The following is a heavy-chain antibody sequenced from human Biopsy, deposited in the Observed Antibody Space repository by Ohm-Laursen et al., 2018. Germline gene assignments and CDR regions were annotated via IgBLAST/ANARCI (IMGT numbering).Heavy chain of an antibody. V-gene: IGHV1-24*01. CDR2: FAPENGKT. J-gene: IGHJ4*02. CDR3: AGDINNWNVSY. Sequence: EASVKVSCNVSGYTLTDLSMHWVRQAPGKGLEWMGGFAPENGKTIYAQKFQGRVTMTEDTSTDTAYMELSSLRSEDTAVYYCAGDINNWNVSYWGQGTLVIVSS. D-gene: IGHD1-20*01. CDR1: GYTLTDLS.